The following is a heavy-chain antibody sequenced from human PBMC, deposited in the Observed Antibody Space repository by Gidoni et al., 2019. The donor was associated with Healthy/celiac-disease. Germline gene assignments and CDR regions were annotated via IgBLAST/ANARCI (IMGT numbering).Heavy chain of an antibody. Sequence: QVPLVESGGGVVQPGRSLRLSCAGSGLPFSSYGVPWVRQAPGKGLEWVAFISYDGSTKYYADSVKGRFTISRDNSKNTLYLQMNSLRAEDTAVYYCAKDGKGYSYGYSFSHLDYWGQVTLVTVSS. D-gene: IGHD5-18*01. CDR3: AKDGKGYSYGYSFSHLDY. CDR2: ISYDGSTK. CDR1: GLPFSSYG. V-gene: IGHV3-30*18. J-gene: IGHJ4*02.